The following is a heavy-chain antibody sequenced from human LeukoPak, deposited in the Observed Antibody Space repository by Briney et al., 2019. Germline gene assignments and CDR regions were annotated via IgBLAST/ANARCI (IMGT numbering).Heavy chain of an antibody. V-gene: IGHV1-8*01. J-gene: IGHJ4*02. CDR3: ARGRRLTGYYDFDY. CDR1: GYTFTTSD. D-gene: IGHD3-9*01. CDR2: MNPNSGNT. Sequence: GASVKVSCKASGYTFTTSDINWVRQATGQGLEWMGWMNPNSGNTGYAQKFQGRVTMTRNTSISSAYMGLSSLRSEDTAVYYCARGRRLTGYYDFDYWGQGTLVTVSS.